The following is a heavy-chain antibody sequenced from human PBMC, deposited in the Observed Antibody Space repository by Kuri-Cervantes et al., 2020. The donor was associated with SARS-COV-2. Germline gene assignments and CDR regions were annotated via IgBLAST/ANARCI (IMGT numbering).Heavy chain of an antibody. D-gene: IGHD3-22*01. CDR3: ARIWRPPGISGNFYDYTMDV. CDR1: GASVADDS. Sequence: GSLRLSCAISGASVADDSWNWVRQSAGKGLEWIGRFFTRGSTSYNPSLKSRVTISLDTSKNLFSLGLSSVTAADTAVYYCARIWRPPGISGNFYDYTMDVWGPGTTVTVSS. CDR2: FFTRGST. V-gene: IGHV4-4*07. J-gene: IGHJ6*02.